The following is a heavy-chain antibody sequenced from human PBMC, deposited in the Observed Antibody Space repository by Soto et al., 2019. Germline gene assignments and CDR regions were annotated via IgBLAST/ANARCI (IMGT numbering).Heavy chain of an antibody. D-gene: IGHD5-12*01. CDR1: GFTFKTYD. J-gene: IGHJ5*02. CDR2: ISFDGNNK. CDR3: ARDRRGYTTSA. Sequence: GSLRLSCVASGFTFKTYDMHWVRQAPGKGLEWVAIISFDGNNKYYADSVKGRFTISRDNSKNTLSLNMNSLRPNDTGLYYCARDRRGYTTSAWGQGTLVTVSS. V-gene: IGHV3-30*03.